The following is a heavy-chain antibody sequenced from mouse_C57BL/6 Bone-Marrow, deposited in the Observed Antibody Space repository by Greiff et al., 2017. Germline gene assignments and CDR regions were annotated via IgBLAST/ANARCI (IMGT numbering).Heavy chain of an antibody. V-gene: IGHV14-4*01. Sequence: EVQLQQSGAELVRPGASVKLSCTSSGFNIKDDYMHWVKQRPEQGLEWIGWIDPENGDTEYASKFQGKATITADTSSNTAYLQLSLLTSEDTAVYHCTDSQAWFAYWGQGSLVTVSA. CDR1: GFNIKDDY. J-gene: IGHJ3*01. CDR3: TDSQAWFAY. D-gene: IGHD6-1*01. CDR2: IDPENGDT.